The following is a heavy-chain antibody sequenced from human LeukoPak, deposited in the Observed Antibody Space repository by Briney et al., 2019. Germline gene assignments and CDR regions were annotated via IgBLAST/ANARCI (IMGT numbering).Heavy chain of an antibody. CDR2: INPNSGGT. D-gene: IGHD3-10*01. Sequence: ASVKVSCKASGYTFTGYYMHWVRQAPGQGLEWMGWINPNSGGTNYAQKFQGRVTMTRGTSISTAYMELSRLRSDDTAVYYCARGGYYGSGRDWFDPWGQGTLVTVSS. J-gene: IGHJ5*02. CDR3: ARGGYYGSGRDWFDP. V-gene: IGHV1-2*02. CDR1: GYTFTGYY.